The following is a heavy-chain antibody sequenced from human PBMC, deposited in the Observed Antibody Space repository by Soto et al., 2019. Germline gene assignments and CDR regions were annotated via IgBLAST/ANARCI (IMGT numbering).Heavy chain of an antibody. V-gene: IGHV5-51*01. CDR1: GYRFTSHW. J-gene: IGHJ4*02. D-gene: IGHD1-1*01. Sequence: GESLKISCRDSGYRFTSHWIGWVRQMTGKGLEWMGIIYPGDSDTRYSPSFQGQVTISADKSISTAYLQWSSLKASDTAMYYCARHPGTPDTSDFDYWGQGTLVTVSS. CDR3: ARHPGTPDTSDFDY. CDR2: IYPGDSDT.